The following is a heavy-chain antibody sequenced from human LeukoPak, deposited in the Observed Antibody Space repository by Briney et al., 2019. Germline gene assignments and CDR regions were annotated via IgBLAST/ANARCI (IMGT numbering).Heavy chain of an antibody. CDR1: GFTFSSYW. J-gene: IGHJ3*01. Sequence: PEGSLRLSCAASGFTFSSYWMHWVRQAPGKGLVWVSRINSDGSRTSYADSVKGRFTISRDNAKNTLYLQMNSLRVEDTAVYYCAGGISATGGGWGQGTMVTVSS. V-gene: IGHV3-74*01. D-gene: IGHD6-13*01. CDR2: INSDGSRT. CDR3: AGGISATGGG.